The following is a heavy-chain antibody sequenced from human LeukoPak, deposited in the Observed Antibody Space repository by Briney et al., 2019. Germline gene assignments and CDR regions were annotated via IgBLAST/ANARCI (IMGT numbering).Heavy chain of an antibody. Sequence: SETLSLTCNVSGDSITSDYWSCIRQSPGKGLEWIVYINYGGNSDYNPSLNGRVTISVNRSKKQVSLKMRSMTAADTAVYYCARLDCISNTCYNYWAPGALVTVSS. J-gene: IGHJ4*02. D-gene: IGHD3-10*01. CDR3: ARLDCISNTCYNY. CDR2: INYGGNS. CDR1: GDSITSDY. V-gene: IGHV4-59*08.